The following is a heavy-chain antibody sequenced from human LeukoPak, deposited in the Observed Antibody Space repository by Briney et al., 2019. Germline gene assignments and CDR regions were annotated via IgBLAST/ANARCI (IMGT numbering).Heavy chain of an antibody. V-gene: IGHV1-46*01. CDR1: GYTFTSYY. CDR3: ARANTPRRYYDFWSGYWVYYGMDV. Sequence: ASVKVSCTASGYTFTSYYMHWVRQAPGQGLEWMGIINPSGGSTSYAQKFQGRVTMTRDTSTSTVHMELSSLRSEDTAVYYCARANTPRRYYDFWSGYWVYYGMDVWGQGTTVTVSS. CDR2: INPSGGST. D-gene: IGHD3-3*01. J-gene: IGHJ6*02.